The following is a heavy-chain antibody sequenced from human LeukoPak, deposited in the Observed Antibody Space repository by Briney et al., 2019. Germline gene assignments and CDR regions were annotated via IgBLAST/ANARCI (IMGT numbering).Heavy chain of an antibody. CDR2: IYYSGST. CDR1: GGSISSYY. D-gene: IGHD3-10*01. J-gene: IGHJ5*02. V-gene: IGHV4-59*08. CDR3: ARRAWPRGNYKGGYWFDP. Sequence: SETLSLTCTVSGGSISSYYWSWVGQPPGKGLEWCGDIYYSGSTNYNPSLKSRVTISVDTSKNQFSPQLSSVTAADTAVYYCARRAWPRGNYKGGYWFDPWGQGTLVTVSS.